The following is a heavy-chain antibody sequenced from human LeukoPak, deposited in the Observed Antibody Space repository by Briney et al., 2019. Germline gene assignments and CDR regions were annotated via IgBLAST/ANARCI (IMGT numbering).Heavy chain of an antibody. CDR3: ARDHGCSYGPNYYGMDV. CDR2: IYYSGST. J-gene: IGHJ6*02. CDR1: GGSISSSSYY. Sequence: SETLSLTCTVSGGSISSSSYYWGWIRQPPGKGLEWIGSIYYSGSTYYNPSLKSRVTILVDTSKNQFSLKLSSVTAADTAVYYCARDHGCSYGPNYYGMDVWGPGTTVTVSS. D-gene: IGHD5-18*01. V-gene: IGHV4-39*07.